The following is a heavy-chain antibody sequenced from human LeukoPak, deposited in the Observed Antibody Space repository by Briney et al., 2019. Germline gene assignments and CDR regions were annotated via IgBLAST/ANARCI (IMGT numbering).Heavy chain of an antibody. V-gene: IGHV1-2*02. CDR2: INPNSGGT. CDR1: GYTFTGYY. CDR3: ARGRDGYNLLLDY. D-gene: IGHD5-24*01. J-gene: IGHJ4*02. Sequence: ASVKVSCKASGYTFTGYYMHWVRQAPGQGLEWMGWINPNSGGTNYAQEFQGRVTMTRDTSISTAYMELSRLRSDDTAVYYCARGRDGYNLLLDYWGQGTLVTVSS.